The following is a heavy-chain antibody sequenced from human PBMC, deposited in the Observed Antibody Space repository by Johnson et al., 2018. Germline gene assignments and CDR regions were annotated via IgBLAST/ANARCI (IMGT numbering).Heavy chain of an antibody. V-gene: IGHV3-30*03. Sequence: QVQLVESGGGVVQPGTSLRLSCAASGFTFKRYDMHWVRQAPGKGLEWVGVILSDGSERYYVDSVKGRFTISRDNSKNTLYLHMNSLRVEYTAVYYCAAKPIWSGDYSLKTDYNDFYMDGWGKGATVNVSS. CDR1: GFTFKRYD. J-gene: IGHJ6*03. CDR3: AAKPIWSGDYSLKTDYNDFYMDG. D-gene: IGHD3-3*01. CDR2: ILSDGSER.